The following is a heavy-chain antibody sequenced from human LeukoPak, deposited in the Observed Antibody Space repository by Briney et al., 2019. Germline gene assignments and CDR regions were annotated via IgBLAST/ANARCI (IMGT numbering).Heavy chain of an antibody. D-gene: IGHD2-2*01. V-gene: IGHV4-39*07. CDR2: IYNSGST. Sequence: SEPLSLTCTISGGSISSSYYYWGWIRQPPGKGLEWIGSIYNSGSTHYNPSLKSRVTISVDTSKNQFSLKLSSVTAADTAVYYCAGHYCSSTSCPIDYWGQGTLVTVSS. J-gene: IGHJ4*02. CDR3: AGHYCSSTSCPIDY. CDR1: GGSISSSYYY.